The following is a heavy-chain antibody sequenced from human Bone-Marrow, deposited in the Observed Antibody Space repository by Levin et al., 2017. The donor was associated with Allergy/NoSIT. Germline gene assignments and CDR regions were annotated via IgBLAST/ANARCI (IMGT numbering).Heavy chain of an antibody. CDR1: GVSISSDAYY. CDR2: LYYSGGT. D-gene: IGHD6-19*01. CDR3: ARLIAVPGAFWYFAL. Sequence: SQTLSLTCDVSGVSISSDAYYWGWIRQPPGKGLEWMGTLYYSGGTYDNPSLESRVTISGDTSKNQFFLQLRSVSDADTAVYYCARLIAVPGAFWYFALWGRGTLVTVFS. J-gene: IGHJ2*01. V-gene: IGHV4-39*01.